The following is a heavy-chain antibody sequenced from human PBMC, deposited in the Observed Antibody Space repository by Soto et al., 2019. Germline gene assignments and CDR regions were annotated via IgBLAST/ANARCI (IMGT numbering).Heavy chain of an antibody. J-gene: IGHJ6*02. CDR1: GGAISSSSYY. D-gene: IGHD3-10*01. V-gene: IGHV4-39*01. Sequence: SETLSATCTVSGGAISSSSYYCGSIREAPRKGLEWIGSIYYSGSTYYNPSLKSRVTISVDTSKNQFSLKLSSVTAADTAVYYCARGYYGSGSYYKVGYYYYGMDVWGQGTTVT. CDR3: ARGYYGSGSYYKVGYYYYGMDV. CDR2: IYYSGST.